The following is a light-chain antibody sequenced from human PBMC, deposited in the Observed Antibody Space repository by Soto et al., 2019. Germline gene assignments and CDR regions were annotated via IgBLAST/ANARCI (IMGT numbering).Light chain of an antibody. Sequence: GTLSLSPGERATLSCRASQSVSNNYLAWYQQKPGQAPRLLIYGASNRATGIPDRFSGSGSGSEFTLTINRLEPEDFAVYYCQDFDSPQSTFGQGTKVDIK. CDR2: GAS. CDR3: QDFDSPQST. CDR1: QSVSNNY. V-gene: IGKV3-20*01. J-gene: IGKJ1*01.